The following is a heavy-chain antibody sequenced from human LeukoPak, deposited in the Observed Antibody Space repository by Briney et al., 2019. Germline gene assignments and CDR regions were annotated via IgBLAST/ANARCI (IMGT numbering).Heavy chain of an antibody. CDR2: IKQDGSEK. Sequence: GGSLRLSCAASGFTFSSYSMNWVRQAPGKGLEWVANIKQDGSEKYYVDSVKGRFTISRDNAKNSLYLQMNSLRAEDTAVYYCARDPPSGYDFYFDYWGQGTLVTVSS. CDR1: GFTFSSYS. D-gene: IGHD5-12*01. J-gene: IGHJ4*02. CDR3: ARDPPSGYDFYFDY. V-gene: IGHV3-7*01.